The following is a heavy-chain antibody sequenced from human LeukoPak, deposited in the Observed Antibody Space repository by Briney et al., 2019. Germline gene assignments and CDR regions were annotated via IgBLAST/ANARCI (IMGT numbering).Heavy chain of an antibody. CDR1: GFTVSSNY. CDR2: IYSGGIYNDGTT. Sequence: GGSLRLSCAASGFTVSSNYMSWVRQAPGKGLEWVSVIYSGGIYNDGTTNYGDSVKGRFTISRDNSKNTLYLQMNSLRAEDTAVYYCARRELLGYSYGLRTFNIWGQGTAVTVSS. D-gene: IGHD5-18*01. V-gene: IGHV3-66*04. J-gene: IGHJ3*02. CDR3: ARRELLGYSYGLRTFNI.